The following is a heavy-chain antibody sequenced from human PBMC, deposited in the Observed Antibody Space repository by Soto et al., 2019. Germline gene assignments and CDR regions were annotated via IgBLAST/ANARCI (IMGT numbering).Heavy chain of an antibody. V-gene: IGHV3-9*01. Sequence: PVGSLRLSCEASGFSFDDYAMHWVRQAPGKGLEWVSSISWNSVSIGYADSVKGRFTISRDNAKNSLYLQMNSLRSEDTALYYCAKDMENGYNPYYFYGMDVWGQGTTVTVSS. CDR1: GFSFDDYA. CDR3: AKDMENGYNPYYFYGMDV. J-gene: IGHJ6*02. CDR2: ISWNSVSI. D-gene: IGHD3-10*01.